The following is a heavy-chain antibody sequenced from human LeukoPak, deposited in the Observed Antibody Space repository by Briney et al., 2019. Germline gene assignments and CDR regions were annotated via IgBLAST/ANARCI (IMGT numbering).Heavy chain of an antibody. CDR2: INPNSGGT. Sequence: ASVKVSCKASGYTFTGYYMHWVRQAPGQGLEWMGWINPNSGGTNYTQKFQGRVTMTRDTSISTAYMELSRLRSDDTAVYYCARVPRQLLPTYYFDYWGQGTLVTVS. D-gene: IGHD2-15*01. CDR3: ARVPRQLLPTYYFDY. V-gene: IGHV1-2*02. J-gene: IGHJ4*02. CDR1: GYTFTGYY.